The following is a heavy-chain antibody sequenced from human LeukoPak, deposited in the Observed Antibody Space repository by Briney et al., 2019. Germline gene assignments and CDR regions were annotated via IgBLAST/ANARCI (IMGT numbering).Heavy chain of an antibody. CDR3: ASQDSGYVAFDI. CDR1: GGSISSSSYY. V-gene: IGHV4-39*07. D-gene: IGHD3-22*01. CDR2: IYYSGST. Sequence: SEALSLTCTVSGGSISSSSYYWGWIRQPPGKGLEWIGSIYYSGSTYYNPSLKSRVTISVDTSKNQFSLKLSSVTAADTAVYYCASQDSGYVAFDIWGQGTMVTVSS. J-gene: IGHJ3*02.